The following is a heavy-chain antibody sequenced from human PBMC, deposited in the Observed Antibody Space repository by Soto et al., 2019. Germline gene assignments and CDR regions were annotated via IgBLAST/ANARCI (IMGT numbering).Heavy chain of an antibody. V-gene: IGHV3-23*01. D-gene: IGHD6-13*01. Sequence: EVQLLESGGGLVQPGGSLRLSCAASGFTFSSYAVSWVRQAPGKGLEWVSAISGGGGNTYYADFVKGRFTISRDNSKNTLYLQMNSLRAEDTAIYYCARRYVDSSWQSYNLDHWGQGTLGTVSS. CDR2: ISGGGGNT. CDR1: GFTFSSYA. J-gene: IGHJ4*02. CDR3: ARRYVDSSWQSYNLDH.